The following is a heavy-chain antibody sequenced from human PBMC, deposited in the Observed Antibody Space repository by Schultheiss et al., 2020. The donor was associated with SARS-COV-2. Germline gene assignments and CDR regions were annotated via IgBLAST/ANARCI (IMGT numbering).Heavy chain of an antibody. Sequence: SETLSLTCTVSGGSISSGGYYWSWIRQHPGKGLEWIGYIYYSGSTYYNPSLKSRVTISVDTSKNQFSLKLSSVTAADTAVYYCARNSATRGVGYDLWSGRLKAYGMDVGGRGTTVTVSS. J-gene: IGHJ6*02. CDR3: ARNSATRGVGYDLWSGRLKAYGMDV. CDR2: IYYSGST. D-gene: IGHD3-3*01. V-gene: IGHV4-31*03. CDR1: GGSISSGGYY.